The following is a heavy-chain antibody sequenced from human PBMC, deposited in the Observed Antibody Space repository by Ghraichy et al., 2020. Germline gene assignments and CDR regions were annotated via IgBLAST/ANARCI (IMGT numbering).Heavy chain of an antibody. D-gene: IGHD3-10*01. J-gene: IGHJ6*02. V-gene: IGHV1-69*13. CDR1: GGTFSSYA. Sequence: SVKVSCKASGGTFSSYAISWVRQAPGQGLEWMGGIIPIFGTANYAQKFQGRVTITADESTSTAYMELSSLRSEDTAVYYCARGRGFGELFRGHYYYGMDVWGQGTTVTVSS. CDR2: IIPIFGTA. CDR3: ARGRGFGELFRGHYYYGMDV.